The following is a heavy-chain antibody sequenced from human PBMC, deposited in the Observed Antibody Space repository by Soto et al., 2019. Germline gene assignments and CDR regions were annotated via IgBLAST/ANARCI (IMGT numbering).Heavy chain of an antibody. CDR3: ATTAKYYYGSRLGAFDI. CDR1: GFTFSSYA. CDR2: ISGSGGST. D-gene: IGHD3-10*01. J-gene: IGHJ3*02. Sequence: EVQLLESGGGLVQPGGSLRLSCAASGFTFSSYAMSWVRQAPGKGLEWVSAISGSGGSTYYADSVKGRFTISRDNSKNTLYLQMNSLRAEDTAVYYCATTAKYYYGSRLGAFDIWGQGTMVTVSS. V-gene: IGHV3-23*01.